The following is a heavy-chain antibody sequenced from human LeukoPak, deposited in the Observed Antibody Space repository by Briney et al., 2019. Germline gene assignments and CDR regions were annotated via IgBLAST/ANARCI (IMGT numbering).Heavy chain of an antibody. CDR3: ATPGLGTNYYLHYLDY. V-gene: IGHV3-30-3*01. J-gene: IGHJ4*02. D-gene: IGHD3-10*01. Sequence: QAGGSLRLSCAASGFTFSSYAMHWVRQAPGKGLEWVAVISYDGSNKYYADSVKGRFTISRDNSKNTLYLQMNSLRAEDTAVYYCATPGLGTNYYLHYLDYWGQGTLVTVSS. CDR1: GFTFSSYA. CDR2: ISYDGSNK.